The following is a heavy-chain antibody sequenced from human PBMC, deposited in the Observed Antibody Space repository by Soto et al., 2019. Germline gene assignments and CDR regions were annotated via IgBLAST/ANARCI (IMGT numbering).Heavy chain of an antibody. CDR2: ISTYDDKT. J-gene: IGHJ5*02. V-gene: IGHV1-18*01. Sequence: QVQLAQSGAEVKTPGASVKVSCRASVYSFRTHGISWVRQAPGQALEWLGRISTYDDKTNFPQKIQGRITMTTYTSTSTAYMELRSLRSDDTAVYFCARDLGYHNSSGCFRNWLDPSGQGTLVTVSS. D-gene: IGHD6-19*01. CDR3: ARDLGYHNSSGCFRNWLDP. CDR1: VYSFRTHG.